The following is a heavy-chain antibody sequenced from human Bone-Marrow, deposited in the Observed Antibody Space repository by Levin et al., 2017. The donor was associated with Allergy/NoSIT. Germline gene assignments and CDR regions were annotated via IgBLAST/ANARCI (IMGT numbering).Heavy chain of an antibody. V-gene: IGHV3-74*01. J-gene: IGHJ4*02. CDR3: VRSTWGAYEY. CDR2: INSDGSVT. Sequence: GESLKISCAASGFTFSSNWMHWVRQAPGKGLVWVSCINSDGSVTNYADSVKGRFTISRDNAKNTLYLQVNSLRAEDTAVYYCVRSTWGAYEYWGQGTLVTVSS. CDR1: GFTFSSNW. D-gene: IGHD2/OR15-2a*01.